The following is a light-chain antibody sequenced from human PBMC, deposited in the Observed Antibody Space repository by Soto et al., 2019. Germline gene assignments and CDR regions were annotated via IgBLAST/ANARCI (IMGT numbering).Light chain of an antibody. J-gene: IGKJ2*01. CDR3: QQSYSTPYT. CDR2: AAS. Sequence: DLQLTQSPSSLSASVGDRVTITCRASQSISSYLNWYQQKPGKAPNLLIYAASSLQSGVPSRFSGSGSGTDFTLTIGSLQPEDFATYYCQQSYSTPYTFGQGTKLEIK. V-gene: IGKV1-39*01. CDR1: QSISSY.